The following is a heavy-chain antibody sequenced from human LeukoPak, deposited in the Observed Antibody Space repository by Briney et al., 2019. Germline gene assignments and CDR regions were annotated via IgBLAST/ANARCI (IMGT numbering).Heavy chain of an antibody. CDR2: INKDGSEK. CDR1: GFTFGDCA. V-gene: IGHV3-7*01. D-gene: IGHD3-22*01. J-gene: IGHJ3*02. Sequence: GGSLRLSCTASGFTFGDCAMSWFRQAPGKGLEWVAHINKDGSEKNYVDSVKGRFTISRDNTDNSVYLQMNSLRAEDTAVYYCARVNPWIVVVITGAFDIWGQGTMVTVSS. CDR3: ARVNPWIVVVITGAFDI.